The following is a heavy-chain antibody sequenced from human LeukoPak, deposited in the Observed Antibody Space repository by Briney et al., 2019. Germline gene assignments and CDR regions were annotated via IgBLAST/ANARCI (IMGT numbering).Heavy chain of an antibody. V-gene: IGHV4-31*03. CDR3: ATGAAVAAAGDDAFAI. CDR1: GGSIRRGDFF. J-gene: IGHJ3*02. Sequence: PSETLSLTCTVSGGSIRRGDFFWSWIRQHPDKGLEWIGYIYHSGRTYYYPSLESRVVISVDTSKNQFSLNLTSVTAADTAMYYCATGAAVAAAGDDAFAIWGQGTVVTVSS. CDR2: IYHSGRT. D-gene: IGHD6-13*01.